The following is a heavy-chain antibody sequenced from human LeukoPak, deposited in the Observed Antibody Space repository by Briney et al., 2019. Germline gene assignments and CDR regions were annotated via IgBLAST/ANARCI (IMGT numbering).Heavy chain of an antibody. V-gene: IGHV4-34*01. CDR1: GGSFSGYY. Sequence: SETLSLTCAVYGGSFSGYYWSWIRQPPGKGLEWIGEINHSGSTNYNPSLKSRVTISVDTSKNQFSPKLSSVTAADTAVYYCARGWSHLDYWGQGTLVTVSS. D-gene: IGHD2-8*02. J-gene: IGHJ4*02. CDR3: ARGWSHLDY. CDR2: INHSGST.